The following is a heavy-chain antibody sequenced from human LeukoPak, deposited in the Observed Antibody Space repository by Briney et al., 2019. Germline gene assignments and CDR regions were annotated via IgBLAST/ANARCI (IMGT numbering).Heavy chain of an antibody. Sequence: GESLKISCKGSGYSINNYWIGWVRQMPGKGPEWMGIIYPADSDIRYSPSFQGQVTISADKSISTAYLQWSSLKASDTAIYYCARQEYCSGGSCYTWFDPWGQGPLVIVSS. V-gene: IGHV5-51*01. CDR2: IYPADSDI. CDR3: ARQEYCSGGSCYTWFDP. J-gene: IGHJ5*02. D-gene: IGHD2-15*01. CDR1: GYSINNYW.